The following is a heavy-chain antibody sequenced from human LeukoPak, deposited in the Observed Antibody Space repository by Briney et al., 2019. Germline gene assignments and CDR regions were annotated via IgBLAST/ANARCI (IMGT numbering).Heavy chain of an antibody. CDR2: IIPIFGTA. CDR1: GYTFIGYW. V-gene: IGHV1-69*13. Sequence: GASVRVSCKASGYTFIGYWIQWVRQAPGQGLEWMGGIIPIFGTANYAQKFQGRVTITADESTSTAYMELSSLRSEDTAVYYCARTLMITFGGVIVRFDAFDIWGQGTMVTVSS. J-gene: IGHJ3*02. CDR3: ARTLMITFGGVIVRFDAFDI. D-gene: IGHD3-16*02.